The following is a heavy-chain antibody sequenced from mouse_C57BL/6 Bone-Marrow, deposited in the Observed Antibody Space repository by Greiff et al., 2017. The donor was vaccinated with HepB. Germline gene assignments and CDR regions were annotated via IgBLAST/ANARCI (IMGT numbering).Heavy chain of an antibody. Sequence: QVQLQQPGAELVRPGTSVKLSCKASGYTFTSYWMPWVKQRPGQGLEWIGVIDPSDSYTNYNQKFKGKATLTVDTSSSTAYMQLSSLTSEDSAVYYCARLGVWDDFDYWGQGTTLTVSS. J-gene: IGHJ2*01. CDR2: IDPSDSYT. V-gene: IGHV1-59*01. D-gene: IGHD4-1*01. CDR3: ARLGVWDDFDY. CDR1: GYTFTSYW.